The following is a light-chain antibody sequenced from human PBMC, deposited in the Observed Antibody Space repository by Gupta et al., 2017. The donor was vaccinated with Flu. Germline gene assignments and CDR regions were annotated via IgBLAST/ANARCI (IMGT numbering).Light chain of an antibody. V-gene: IGKV1-39*01. CDR3: QQSFTTPTFT. CDR1: QTISTY. CDR2: AAS. Sequence: DIQMTQSPSSLSASVGDRVTVTCWASQTISTYLSWYQQKPGKAPKLLAYAASTLQTGVPARFSGSGSGTEFTLTISSLQPEDFATYYCQQSFTTPTFTFGPGTKVDIK. J-gene: IGKJ3*01.